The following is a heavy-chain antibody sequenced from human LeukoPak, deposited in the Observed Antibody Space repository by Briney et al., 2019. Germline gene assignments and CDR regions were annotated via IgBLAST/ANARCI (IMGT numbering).Heavy chain of an antibody. V-gene: IGHV3-66*01. CDR2: IYSGGST. CDR1: GFTVSSNY. J-gene: IGHJ4*02. CDR3: ARDGAFEYSYGRFDY. Sequence: GGSLRLSCAASGFTVSSNYMNWVRQAPGKGLEWVSVIYSGGSTYYADSVKGRFTISRDNSKNTLYLQMNSLRAEDTAVYYCARDGAFEYSYGRFDYWGQGTLVTVSS. D-gene: IGHD5-18*01.